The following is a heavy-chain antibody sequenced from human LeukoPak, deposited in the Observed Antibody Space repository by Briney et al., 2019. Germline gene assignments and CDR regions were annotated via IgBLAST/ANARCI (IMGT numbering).Heavy chain of an antibody. CDR3: TRDRGAYNLYDY. Sequence: GGSLRLSCTASGFTFGDYAMSWIRQAPGKGLEWVGFIRSKAYGETADYAASVKGRFTISRDDSKAIAYLQMNSLKTEDTAVYHCTRDRGAYNLYDYWGRGTLVTVSS. D-gene: IGHD1-1*01. V-gene: IGHV3-49*03. CDR2: IRSKAYGETA. J-gene: IGHJ4*02. CDR1: GFTFGDYA.